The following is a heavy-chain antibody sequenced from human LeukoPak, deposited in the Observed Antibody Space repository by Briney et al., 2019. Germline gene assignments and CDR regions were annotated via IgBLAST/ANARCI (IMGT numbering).Heavy chain of an antibody. J-gene: IGHJ4*02. CDR2: IYYSGST. V-gene: IGHV4-30-4*08. Sequence: SETLSLTCTVFGGSISSGDYYWSWIRQPPGKGLEWIGYIYYSGSTYYNPSLKSRVTISVDTSKNQFSLKLSSVTAADTAVYYCARGRRVLYYFDYWGQGTLVTVSS. CDR3: ARGRRVLYYFDY. CDR1: GGSISSGDYY.